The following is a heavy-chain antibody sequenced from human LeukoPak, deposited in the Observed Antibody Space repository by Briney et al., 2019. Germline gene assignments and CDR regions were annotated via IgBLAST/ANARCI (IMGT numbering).Heavy chain of an antibody. CDR1: RFTFSSYS. CDR3: ARDQESVHDNWFDP. Sequence: GGSLRLSCAASRFTFSSYSMNWVRQAPGEGLEWVSSISSSRSYIYYADSVKGRFTISRDNAKNSLYLQMNSLRAEDTAVYYCARDQESVHDNWFDPWGQGTLVTVSS. J-gene: IGHJ5*02. D-gene: IGHD1-1*01. CDR2: ISSSRSYI. V-gene: IGHV3-21*01.